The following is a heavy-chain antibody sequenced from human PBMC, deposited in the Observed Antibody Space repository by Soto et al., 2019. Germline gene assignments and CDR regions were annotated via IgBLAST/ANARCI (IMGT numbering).Heavy chain of an antibody. CDR2: IIPIFGTA. Sequence: QVQLVQSGAEVKKPGSSVKVSCKASGGTFSSYAISWARQAPGQGLEWMGGIIPIFGTADYAQKLQGRVTITAGESTSTGYLQLRSLRSEDTAVYYWANTEMGNYYYGMDVWGQGTKVTVSS. CDR3: ANTEMGNYYYGMDV. V-gene: IGHV1-69*12. D-gene: IGHD7-27*01. CDR1: GGTFSSYA. J-gene: IGHJ6*02.